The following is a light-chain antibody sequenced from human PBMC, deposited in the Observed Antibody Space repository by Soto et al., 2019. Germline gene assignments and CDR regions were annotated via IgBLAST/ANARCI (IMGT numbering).Light chain of an antibody. J-gene: IGKJ2*01. Sequence: DVVMTQSPLSLPVTLGKPASISCRSTQSLVHSDGNTHLNWFQQRPGQSPRRLICKVSNRDSGVPDRFSGSASGTDFTLKISRVEAEDVGVYYCMQGTHWPYTFGQGTKLEIK. CDR1: QSLVHSDGNTH. V-gene: IGKV2-30*02. CDR3: MQGTHWPYT. CDR2: KVS.